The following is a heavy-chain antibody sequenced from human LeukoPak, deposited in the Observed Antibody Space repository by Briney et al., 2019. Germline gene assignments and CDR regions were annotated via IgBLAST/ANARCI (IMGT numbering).Heavy chain of an antibody. J-gene: IGHJ4*02. Sequence: GGSLRLSCAASGFTFSSYAMSWVRQAPGKGLEWVSVISGSGGNTYYADSVKGRFTISRDNSKNTLYLQLNSLRAEDTAVYYCAKCAVDSGYYQAPIDYWGQGTLVTVSS. V-gene: IGHV3-23*01. CDR3: AKCAVDSGYYQAPIDY. D-gene: IGHD3-22*01. CDR2: ISGSGGNT. CDR1: GFTFSSYA.